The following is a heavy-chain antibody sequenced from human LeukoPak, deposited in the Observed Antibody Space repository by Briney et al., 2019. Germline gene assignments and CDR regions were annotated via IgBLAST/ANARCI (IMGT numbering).Heavy chain of an antibody. D-gene: IGHD1-14*01. CDR2: ISSSSSYI. CDR1: GFTFSSYS. V-gene: IGHV3-21*01. J-gene: IGHJ3*02. Sequence: GGSLRLSCAASGFTFSSYSMNWVRQAPGKGLEWVSFISSSSSYIYYANSVKGRFTISRDNAKNSLYLQMNSLRAEDSAVYYCARDFNRRAFDIWGQGTMVTVSS. CDR3: ARDFNRRAFDI.